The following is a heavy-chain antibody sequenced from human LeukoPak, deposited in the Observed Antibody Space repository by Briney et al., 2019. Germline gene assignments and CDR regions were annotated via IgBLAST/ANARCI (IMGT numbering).Heavy chain of an antibody. CDR2: IKSDGAV. CDR1: GFSFTTAR. CDR3: VIDDYYDYSGTREADYFDY. J-gene: IGHJ4*02. V-gene: IGHV3-15*01. D-gene: IGHD3-22*01. Sequence: GGSLRLSCGASGFSFTTARMSWVRQAPGKGLEWVARIKSDGAVDYASPVKGRLTISKDYSKNTLYLQMNSLKVEDTAVYYCVIDDYYDYSGTREADYFDYWGQGTLVTVSS.